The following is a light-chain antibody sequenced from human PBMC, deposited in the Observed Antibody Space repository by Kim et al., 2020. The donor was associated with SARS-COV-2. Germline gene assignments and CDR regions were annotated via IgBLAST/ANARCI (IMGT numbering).Light chain of an antibody. V-gene: IGKV1-5*03. J-gene: IGKJ2*01. Sequence: DIQMTQSPSTLSASVGDRVTITCRASQGINTYLAWYQQRPGKAPKLLIYLASTLESSVPPRFSGSGFGTEFTLTINSLQPDDFATYYCQHYVRFPYTFGQGTKLEI. CDR2: LAS. CDR3: QHYVRFPYT. CDR1: QGINTY.